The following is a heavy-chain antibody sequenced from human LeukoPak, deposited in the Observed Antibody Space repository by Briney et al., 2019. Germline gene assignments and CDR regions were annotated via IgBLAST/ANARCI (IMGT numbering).Heavy chain of an antibody. D-gene: IGHD3-22*01. CDR3: AREKLSFYDSSGYFDY. J-gene: IGHJ4*02. CDR2: ISSSGSAI. CDR1: GVTFSSYE. Sequence: GGSLRLSCAASGVTFSSYEMNCVRQAPGKGLEWVSFISSSGSAIHYADSVRGRFTISRDNAKNSLYLQMSRLRAEDTAVYYCAREKLSFYDSSGYFDYWGQGTLVTVSS. V-gene: IGHV3-48*03.